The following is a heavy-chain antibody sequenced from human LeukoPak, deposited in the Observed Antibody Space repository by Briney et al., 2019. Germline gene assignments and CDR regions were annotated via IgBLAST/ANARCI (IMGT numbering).Heavy chain of an antibody. CDR3: ARQFRDSSGYYSYYFDY. CDR1: GCSFTTYW. D-gene: IGHD3-22*01. V-gene: IGHV5-51*01. J-gene: IGHJ4*02. CDR2: IYPGDSDT. Sequence: GESLKISCTCSGCSFTTYWIGWGRQLPGRGLEWMGIIYPGDSDTRYSPSFQGQVTISADKSISTAYLQWSSLKASDTAMYYCARQFRDSSGYYSYYFDYWGQGTLVTVSS.